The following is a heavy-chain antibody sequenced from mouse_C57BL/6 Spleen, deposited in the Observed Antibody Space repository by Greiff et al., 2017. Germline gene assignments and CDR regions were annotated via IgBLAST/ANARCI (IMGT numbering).Heavy chain of an antibody. J-gene: IGHJ2*01. CDR1: GFTFSDYG. D-gene: IGHD1-1*01. CDR3: AMNYYGSSPYYFDY. CDR2: ISSGSSTI. V-gene: IGHV5-17*01. Sequence: EVKLMESGGGLVKPGGSLKLSCAASGFTFSDYGMHWVRQAPEKGLEWVAYISSGSSTIYYADTVKGRFTISRDNAKNNLFLQMTSLRSEDTAMYYCAMNYYGSSPYYFDYWGQGTTLTVSS.